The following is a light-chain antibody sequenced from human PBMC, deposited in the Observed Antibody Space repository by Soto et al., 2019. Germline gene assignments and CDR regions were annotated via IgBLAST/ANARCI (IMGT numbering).Light chain of an antibody. J-gene: IGKJ5*01. CDR3: KQYGSSST. V-gene: IGKV3-20*01. Sequence: EFGLTRSPGTLSFSPGEIATLSCRASQTVRNNYLAWYQQKPGQAPRLLIYDASSRATGIPDRFSGGGSGTDFTLTIRRLEPEEFAVYYYKQYGSSSTCGQGTRREIK. CDR1: QTVRNNY. CDR2: DAS.